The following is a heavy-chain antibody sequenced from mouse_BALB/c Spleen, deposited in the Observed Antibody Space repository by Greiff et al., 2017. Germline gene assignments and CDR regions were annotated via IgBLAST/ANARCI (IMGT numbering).Heavy chain of an antibody. D-gene: IGHD2-3*01. V-gene: IGHV5-6*01. CDR3: ARHGGNDGYYCDY. CDR1: GFTFSSYG. CDR2: ISSGGSYT. Sequence: EVKLMESGGDLVKPGGSLKLSCAASGFTFSSYGMSWVRQTPDKRLEWVATISSGGSYTYYPDSVKGRFTISRDNAKNTLYLQMSSLKSEDTAMYYCARHGGNDGYYCDYWGQGTTLTVSS. J-gene: IGHJ2*01.